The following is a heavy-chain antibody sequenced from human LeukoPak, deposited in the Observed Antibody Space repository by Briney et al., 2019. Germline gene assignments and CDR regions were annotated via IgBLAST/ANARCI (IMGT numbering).Heavy chain of an antibody. Sequence: ASVKISCTASGYTFTNFGFSWVRQAPGQGLEWMGWISAYNGDTEYPQSLQGRVTLTTDTSTRTAYMEVRSLRSDDTAVYYCARSYGKGYLDYWGQGTPITGSS. CDR1: GYTFTNFG. CDR2: ISAYNGDT. J-gene: IGHJ4*02. V-gene: IGHV1-18*01. D-gene: IGHD3-10*01. CDR3: ARSYGKGYLDY.